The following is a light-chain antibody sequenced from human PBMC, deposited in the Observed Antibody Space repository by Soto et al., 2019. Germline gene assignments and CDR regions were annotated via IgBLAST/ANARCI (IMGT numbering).Light chain of an antibody. CDR1: QSVSSY. CDR2: DAS. CDR3: LQYDSFPMT. V-gene: IGKV3-11*01. Sequence: EIVLTQSPATLSLSPGERATLSCRASQSVSSYLAWYQQSPGQTPRLLIYDASNRATGVPARFSGSGSGTDFTFTIAGLQAEDIATYYCLQYDSFPMTFGQGTRLE. J-gene: IGKJ5*01.